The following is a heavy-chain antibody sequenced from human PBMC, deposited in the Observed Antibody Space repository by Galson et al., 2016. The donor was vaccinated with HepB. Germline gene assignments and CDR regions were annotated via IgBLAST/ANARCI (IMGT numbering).Heavy chain of an antibody. CDR2: VNPKTGGT. V-gene: IGHV1-2*04. D-gene: IGHD3-3*01. CDR1: GYTFTDYY. CDR3: SRSSFGVSNP. Sequence: SVKVSCKASGYTFTDYYIHWVRQAPGQGLEWMGRVNPKTGGTNSAQKFQGWVTMSRDTSIITAYMELRSLRSDDTAMYYCSRSSFGVSNPWGQGTLVTVSS. J-gene: IGHJ5*02.